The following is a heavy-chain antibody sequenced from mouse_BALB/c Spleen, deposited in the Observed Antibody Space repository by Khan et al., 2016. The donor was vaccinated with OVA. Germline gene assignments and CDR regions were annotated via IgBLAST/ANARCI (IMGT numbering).Heavy chain of an antibody. CDR3: ATHYGSTFAY. CDR1: GFNIKDTY. J-gene: IGHJ3*01. CDR2: IDPPNDDS. D-gene: IGHD2-1*01. Sequence: VQLQQSGAELVKPGASVNLSCSASGFNIKDTYIHWVKQRPEQGLEWIGRIDPPNDDSKYGPKFQDKATLTADTSSNTAYLQLTSLTSEDTAVFYCATHYGSTFAYWGQGTMVSVSA. V-gene: IGHV14-3*02.